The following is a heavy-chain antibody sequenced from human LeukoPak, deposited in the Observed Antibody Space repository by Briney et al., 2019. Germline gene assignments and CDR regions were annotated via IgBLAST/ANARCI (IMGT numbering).Heavy chain of an antibody. V-gene: IGHV3-23*01. CDR1: GFTFSGFA. J-gene: IGHJ6*01. CDR3: AKMERNPLPKYHMDV. D-gene: IGHD2-2*01. Sequence: GGSLRLSCAASGFTFSGFAMSWVRRTPGKGLEWVSGISGSGDNTLYAASVKGRFTISRDNSKNTLYLEMNSLRAEDTAIYYCAKMERNPLPKYHMDVWGQGTTVTVSS. CDR2: ISGSGDNT.